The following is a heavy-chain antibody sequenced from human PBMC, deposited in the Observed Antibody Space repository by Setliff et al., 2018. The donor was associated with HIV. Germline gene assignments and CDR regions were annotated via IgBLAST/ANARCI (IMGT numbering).Heavy chain of an antibody. CDR2: IYFTGSS. Sequence: PSETLSLTCAVSGGSISGSYWSWIRQPPGKGLEWIGSIYFTGSSDNNPSLKSRATLSVDTSKHQFSLKLSSVTAADTAVYYCARVQMAYAAFDVWGQGTMVTV. CDR1: GGSISGSY. V-gene: IGHV4-34*11. CDR3: ARVQMAYAAFDV. D-gene: IGHD4-17*01. J-gene: IGHJ3*01.